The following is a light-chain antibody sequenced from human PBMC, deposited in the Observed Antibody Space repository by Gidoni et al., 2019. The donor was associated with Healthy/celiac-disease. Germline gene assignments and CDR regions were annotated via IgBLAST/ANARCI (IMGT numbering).Light chain of an antibody. CDR1: SSDVGGYNY. J-gene: IGLJ2*01. Sequence: QSALTQPASVSGSPGPSITISCTGTSSDVGGYNYVSWYQQHPGKAPKLMIYEVSNRPSGVSNSFSGSKSGNTASLTISGLQAEDEADYYCSSYTSSSTYVVFGGGTKLTVL. CDR3: SSYTSSSTYVV. CDR2: EVS. V-gene: IGLV2-14*01.